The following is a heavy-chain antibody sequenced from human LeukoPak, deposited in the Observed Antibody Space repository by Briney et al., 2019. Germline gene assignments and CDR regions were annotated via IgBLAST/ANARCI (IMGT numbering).Heavy chain of an antibody. D-gene: IGHD1-1*01. CDR1: GVSFSGYY. CDR2: INHSGST. J-gene: IGHJ4*02. V-gene: IGHV4-34*01. Sequence: SETLSLTCAVYGVSFSGYYWSWIRQPPGKGLEWIGEINHSGSTNYNPSLKSRVTISVDTSKNQFSLKLSSVTAADTAVYYCARDDDAQGDWGQGTLVTVSS. CDR3: ARDDDAQGD.